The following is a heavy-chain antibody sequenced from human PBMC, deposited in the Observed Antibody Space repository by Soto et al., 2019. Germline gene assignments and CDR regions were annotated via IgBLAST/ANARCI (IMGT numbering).Heavy chain of an antibody. J-gene: IGHJ4*02. CDR3: ARGGERIAAAEPYSVDY. V-gene: IGHV5-51*01. CDR2: IYPGDSDT. Sequence: GESLKISCKGSGYSFTSYWIGWVRQMPGKGLEWMGIIYPGDSDTRYSPSFQGKDTISADKSISTAYQQWSSLKASDTAMYYCARGGERIAAAEPYSVDYWGQGTLVTVSS. CDR1: GYSFTSYW. D-gene: IGHD6-13*01.